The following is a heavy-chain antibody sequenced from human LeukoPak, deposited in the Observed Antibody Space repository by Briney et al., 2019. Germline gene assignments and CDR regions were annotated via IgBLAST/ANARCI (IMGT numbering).Heavy chain of an antibody. CDR2: MSHNRGT. Sequence: SETLSLTCAVSGFSISSGYYWGWIRQPPGKGLEWIGSMSHNRGTYYNSSLKSRVTISMDTSKNQFSLRLSSVTAADTAVYYCAGYYASGVSAYDYFGTDVWGKGTTVTVSS. J-gene: IGHJ6*04. CDR1: GFSISSGYY. CDR3: AGYYASGVSAYDYFGTDV. D-gene: IGHD3-10*01. V-gene: IGHV4-38-2*01.